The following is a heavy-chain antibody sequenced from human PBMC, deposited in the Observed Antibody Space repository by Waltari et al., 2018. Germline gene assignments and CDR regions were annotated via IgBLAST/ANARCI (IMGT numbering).Heavy chain of an antibody. J-gene: IGHJ6*03. CDR3: ARVGDLHPYYYCMDV. Sequence: EVQLVESGGGLIQPGGSLRLSCAASGFTVSSNYMSWVRQAPGKGLEWVSVIYSGGSTYYADSVKGRFTISRDNSKNTLYLQMNSLRAEDTAVYYCARVGDLHPYYYCMDVWGKGTTVTVSS. D-gene: IGHD3-10*01. V-gene: IGHV3-53*01. CDR2: IYSGGST. CDR1: GFTVSSNY.